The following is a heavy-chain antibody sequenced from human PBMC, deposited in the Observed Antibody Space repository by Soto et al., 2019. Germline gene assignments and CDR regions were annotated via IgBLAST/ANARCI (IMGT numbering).Heavy chain of an antibody. J-gene: IGHJ6*02. CDR2: INAGNGNT. Sequence: SVKVRCKESREALTSNCIQWVRQAQGQRLEWTGWINAGNGNTKYSEKFQGRVTITRDTSASTAYLELSSLRSEDTAMYYCAALYGSGSYYYYYGMDVWGQGTTVTGSS. CDR1: REALTSNC. V-gene: IGHV1-3*01. CDR3: AALYGSGSYYYYYGMDV. D-gene: IGHD3-10*01.